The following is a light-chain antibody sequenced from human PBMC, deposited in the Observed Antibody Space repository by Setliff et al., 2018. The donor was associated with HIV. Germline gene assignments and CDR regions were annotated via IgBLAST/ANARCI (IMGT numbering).Light chain of an antibody. Sequence: SYELAQPPSVSVAPGKTATLTCGGNNIGSKCVHWYQQKAGQAPVVVIYFDHNRPSGIPERFSGSNSGNTATLTISRVDVGDEADYYCQVWAGGSDHRVFGGGTKVTVL. J-gene: IGLJ3*02. CDR1: NIGSKC. V-gene: IGLV3-21*04. CDR2: FDH. CDR3: QVWAGGSDHRV.